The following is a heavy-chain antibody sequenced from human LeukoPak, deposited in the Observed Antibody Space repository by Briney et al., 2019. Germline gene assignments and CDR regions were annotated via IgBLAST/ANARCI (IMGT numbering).Heavy chain of an antibody. CDR3: ARAADDVVVPAAISLGY. Sequence: GASVKVSCKASGYTFTSYGISWVRQAPGQGLEWMGWISAYNGNTNYAQKFQGRVTMTRDTSISTAYMELSRLRSDDTAVYYCARAADDVVVPAAISLGYWGQGTLVTVSS. CDR1: GYTFTSYG. J-gene: IGHJ4*02. CDR2: ISAYNGNT. V-gene: IGHV1-18*01. D-gene: IGHD2-2*02.